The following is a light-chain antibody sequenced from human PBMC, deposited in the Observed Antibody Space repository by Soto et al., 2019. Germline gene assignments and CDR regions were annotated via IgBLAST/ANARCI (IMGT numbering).Light chain of an antibody. CDR2: KVS. CDR3: MQGTHWPRT. Sequence: DVVMTQSPLSLPVTLGQPASISCRSSQSLVHSNGNTYLNWFQQRPGQSPRRLLYKVSIRDSGVPDRFSGSGSVTDFTLKISRVEAAAVGVYYCMQGTHWPRTFGQGTKVDIK. V-gene: IGKV2-30*02. J-gene: IGKJ1*01. CDR1: QSLVHSNGNTY.